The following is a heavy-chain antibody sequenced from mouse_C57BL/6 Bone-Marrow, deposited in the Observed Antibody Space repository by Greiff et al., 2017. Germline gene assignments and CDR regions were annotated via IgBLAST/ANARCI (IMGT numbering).Heavy chain of an antibody. D-gene: IGHD2-4*01. CDR3: ARDYDEGHYAMDY. CDR1: CYTFTSYW. CDR2: IDPSDSYT. Sequence: VQLQQPGAELVMPGASVKLSCKASCYTFTSYWMHWVKQRPGQGLEWIGEIDPSDSYTNYNQKFKGKSTLTVDKSSSTAYMQLSSLTSEDSAVYYCARDYDEGHYAMDYWGQGTSVTVSS. J-gene: IGHJ4*01. V-gene: IGHV1-69*01.